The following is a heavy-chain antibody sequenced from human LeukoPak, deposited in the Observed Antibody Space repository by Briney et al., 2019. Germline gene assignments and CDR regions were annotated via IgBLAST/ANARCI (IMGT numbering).Heavy chain of an antibody. D-gene: IGHD3-9*01. V-gene: IGHV1-2*02. CDR1: GYTFTGYY. J-gene: IGHJ4*02. Sequence: GASVKVSCKASGYTFTGYYIHWVRQAPGQGLEWVGWINPKSGGTNYEQKFQGRVTMTRDTSISTAYMELSRLRSDDTAVYYCARVAKSVLRYFDWPPDYWGQGTLVTVSS. CDR3: ARVAKSVLRYFDWPPDY. CDR2: INPKSGGT.